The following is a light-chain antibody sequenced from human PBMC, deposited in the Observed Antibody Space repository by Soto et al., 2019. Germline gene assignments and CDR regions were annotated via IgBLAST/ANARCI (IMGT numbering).Light chain of an antibody. Sequence: QSALTQPASVSGSPRQSITISCTGTSSDVGDGDFVSWYQQRPGNAPKLMIYKVSNRPSGVSNRFSGSKSGNTASLTISGLQAEYEADDYCRSYTRSYTWVFGGGTKLTVL. V-gene: IGLV2-14*01. CDR3: RSYTRSYTWV. CDR1: SSDVGDGDF. CDR2: KVS. J-gene: IGLJ3*02.